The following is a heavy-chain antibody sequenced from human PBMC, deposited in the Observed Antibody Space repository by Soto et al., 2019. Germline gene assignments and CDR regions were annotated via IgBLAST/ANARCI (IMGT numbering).Heavy chain of an antibody. CDR3: ARQWYYDSRGYARYYGLDV. Sequence: ASVKGSCKASWYTFTSDGISCVRQAPGQGLEWMGWISAYNGNTNYAQKLQGRVTMTTDTSTSTAYMELRSLRSDDTAVYYCARQWYYDSRGYARYYGLDVWGQGTTVTVSS. D-gene: IGHD3-22*01. CDR2: ISAYNGNT. V-gene: IGHV1-18*04. CDR1: WYTFTSDG. J-gene: IGHJ6*02.